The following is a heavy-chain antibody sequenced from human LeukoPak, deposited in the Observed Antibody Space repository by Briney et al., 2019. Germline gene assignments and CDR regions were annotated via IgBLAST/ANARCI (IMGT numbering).Heavy chain of an antibody. CDR3: ARDPLFDY. V-gene: IGHV4-61*02. CDR1: VGSISSGSYY. Sequence: SQTLSLTCTVSVGSISSGSYYWSWIRQPAGKGLEWIGRIYTSGSTNYNPSLKSRVTISVDTSKNQFSLKLSSVTAADTAVYYCARDPLFDYWGQGTLVTVSS. CDR2: IYTSGST. J-gene: IGHJ4*02.